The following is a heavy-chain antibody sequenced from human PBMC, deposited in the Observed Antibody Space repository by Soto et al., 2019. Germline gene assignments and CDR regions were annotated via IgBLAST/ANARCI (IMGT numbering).Heavy chain of an antibody. Sequence: GGSLRLSCTASGFTFGDYAMSWFRQAPGKGLEWVGFIRSKAYGGATEYAASVKGRFTISGDDSKSTGYLQMNSLKTEDKAVYYCNICGRIPSSRPFYYYGVDVWGQGTTVTVSS. J-gene: IGHJ6*02. CDR3: NICGRIPSSRPFYYYGVDV. CDR1: GFTFGDYA. D-gene: IGHD2-2*01. CDR2: IRSKAYGGAT. V-gene: IGHV3-49*03.